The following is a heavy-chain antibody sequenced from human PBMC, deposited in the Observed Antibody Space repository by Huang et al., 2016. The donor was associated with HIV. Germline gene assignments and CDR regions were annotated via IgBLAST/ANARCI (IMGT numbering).Heavy chain of an antibody. CDR1: GGSFSDYY. D-gene: IGHD4-17*01. J-gene: IGHJ4*02. CDR2: INHNGTT. CDR3: ARTLWKYVDYGYFDS. V-gene: IGHV4-34*01. Sequence: HVQLQQWGAGLLKPTETLSLPCAVNGGSFSDYYWTWLRQSPGNGREWIGEINHNGTTKYSPSRKSRGTMAIDRSRRQFALKVKSVTDADTAIYYCARTLWKYVDYGYFDSWGQGALVTVSS.